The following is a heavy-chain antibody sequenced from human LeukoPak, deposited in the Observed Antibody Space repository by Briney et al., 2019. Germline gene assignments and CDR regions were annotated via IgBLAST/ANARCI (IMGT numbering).Heavy chain of an antibody. J-gene: IGHJ5*02. Sequence: GGSLRLSCAASGFTFSSYEMNWVRQAPGKGLEWVSYISSSGSTIYYADSVKGRFTISRDNAKNLLYLQMNSLRAEDTAVYYCARDWEVAYYYGSGRKWPFDPWGQGTLVTVSS. CDR3: ARDWEVAYYYGSGRKWPFDP. V-gene: IGHV3-48*03. CDR1: GFTFSSYE. D-gene: IGHD3-10*01. CDR2: ISSSGSTI.